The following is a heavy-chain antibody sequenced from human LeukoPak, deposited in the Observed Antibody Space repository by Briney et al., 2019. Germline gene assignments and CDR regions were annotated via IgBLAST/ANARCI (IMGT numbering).Heavy chain of an antibody. J-gene: IGHJ4*02. D-gene: IGHD5-24*01. Sequence: GESLKISCKGSGYSFTSYWIGWVRQMPGKGLEWMGIIYPGDSDTRYSPSFQGQVTITADKSISTAYLQWSSLKASDTAMYYCALRRDGYNGPYYFDYWGQGTLVTVSS. CDR2: IYPGDSDT. CDR3: ALRRDGYNGPYYFDY. V-gene: IGHV5-51*01. CDR1: GYSFTSYW.